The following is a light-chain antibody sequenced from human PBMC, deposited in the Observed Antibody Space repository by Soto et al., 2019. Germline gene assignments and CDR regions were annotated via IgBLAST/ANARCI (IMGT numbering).Light chain of an antibody. J-gene: IGKJ4*01. Sequence: EIVLTQSPGTLSLSPGERATLSCRASQSVSANYLAWYQQKPGQAPRLVIYGASSRATGIPDRFSGSGSGTDFTITISRLEPEDFAVYYCQQYGNSPLTFGGGTKVEIK. CDR2: GAS. CDR1: QSVSANY. V-gene: IGKV3-20*01. CDR3: QQYGNSPLT.